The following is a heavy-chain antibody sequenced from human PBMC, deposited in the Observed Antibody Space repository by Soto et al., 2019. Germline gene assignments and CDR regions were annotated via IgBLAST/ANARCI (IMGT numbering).Heavy chain of an antibody. CDR3: ARVFPSYCGGDCAYFDS. CDR2: IFYSGST. Sequence: QVQLQESGPGLVRPSETLSLTCTVSGGSVNGYYWSWIRQTPGKGPEWIGYIFYSGSTNSNPSLKSRASMSVDMSKNQFSLRLSSLTAADTAVYYCARVFPSYCGGDCAYFDSWGQGILVTVSS. CDR1: GGSVNGYY. D-gene: IGHD2-21*02. V-gene: IGHV4-59*02. J-gene: IGHJ4*02.